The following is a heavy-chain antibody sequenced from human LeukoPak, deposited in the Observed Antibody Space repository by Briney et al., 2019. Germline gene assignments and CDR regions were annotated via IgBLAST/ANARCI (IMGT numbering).Heavy chain of an antibody. CDR3: ARHGIVVVTPDDAFDI. Sequence: SETLSLTCTVSAGSISISSYYWGWIRQPPGKGLEWIGSIYYSGSTYYNPSLKSRVTISVDTSKNQFSLKLSSVTAADTAVYYCARHGIVVVTPDDAFDIWGQGTMVTVSS. V-gene: IGHV4-39*01. D-gene: IGHD2-21*02. J-gene: IGHJ3*02. CDR2: IYYSGST. CDR1: AGSISISSYY.